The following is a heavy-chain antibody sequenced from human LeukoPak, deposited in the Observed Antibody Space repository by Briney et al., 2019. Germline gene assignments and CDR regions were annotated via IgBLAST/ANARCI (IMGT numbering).Heavy chain of an antibody. J-gene: IGHJ4*02. CDR2: IYYSGGT. V-gene: IGHV4-39*07. D-gene: IGHD6-13*01. CDR3: ARNPFYSSSWYFAY. Sequence: KSSETLSLTCTVSGGSIGTSSYYWGWIRQPPGKGLEWIGTIYYSGGTFYNPSLKSRVTISVDTSKNQFSLKLSSVTAADTAVYYCARNPFYSSSWYFAYWGQGTLVTVSS. CDR1: GGSIGTSSYY.